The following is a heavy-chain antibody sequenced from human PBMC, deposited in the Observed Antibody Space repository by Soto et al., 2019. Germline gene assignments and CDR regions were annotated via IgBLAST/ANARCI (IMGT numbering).Heavy chain of an antibody. Sequence: PGGSLRLSCAASGFTFSSYAMIWVRQAPGKGLEWVSAISGSGGSTYYADSVKGRFTISRDNSKNTLYLQMNSLRAEDTAVYYCAKGDIVVGSYYFDYWGQGTLVTVSS. J-gene: IGHJ4*02. CDR2: ISGSGGST. D-gene: IGHD2-2*01. CDR3: AKGDIVVGSYYFDY. V-gene: IGHV3-23*01. CDR1: GFTFSSYA.